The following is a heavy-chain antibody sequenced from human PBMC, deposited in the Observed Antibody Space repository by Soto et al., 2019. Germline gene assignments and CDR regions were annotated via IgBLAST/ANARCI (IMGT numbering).Heavy chain of an antibody. CDR2: VYWDADK. J-gene: IGHJ3*02. Sequence: QITLKESGPTLVKPTQTLTLTCTLSGFSLNDSGVGLGWMRQPPGKALEWLALVYWDADKRYSPSLKNRLTITKDTSKILVVLTMPDMDPVYTATYYCARRLPRNAYNYFDAFHIWGKGTLVTVS. V-gene: IGHV2-5*02. CDR3: ARRLPRNAYNYFDAFHI. D-gene: IGHD1-1*01. CDR1: GFSLNDSGVG.